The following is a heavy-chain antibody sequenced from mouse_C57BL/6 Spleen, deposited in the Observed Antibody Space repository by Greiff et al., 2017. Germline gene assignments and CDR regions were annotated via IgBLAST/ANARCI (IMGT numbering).Heavy chain of an antibody. CDR1: GFSLTSYG. CDR2: IWSDRST. CDR3: ARHGDDYDSWLAY. Sequence: QVQLQQSGPGLVAPSQSLSITCTVSGFSLTSYGVHWVRQPPGKGLEWLVVIWSDRSTTYNSALKSRLSISKDNSKSQVFLKMNSLQTDDTAMYYCARHGDDYDSWLAYWGQGTLVTVSA. V-gene: IGHV2-6-1*01. J-gene: IGHJ3*01. D-gene: IGHD2-4*01.